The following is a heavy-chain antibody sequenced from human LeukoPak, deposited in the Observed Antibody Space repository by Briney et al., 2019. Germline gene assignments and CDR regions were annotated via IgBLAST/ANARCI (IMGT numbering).Heavy chain of an antibody. V-gene: IGHV3-30*18. J-gene: IGHJ4*02. CDR3: AKDQDGSGWKIDY. Sequence: PGRSLRLSCAASGFTFSTYGMHWVRQAPGKGREGVADISYDGSNEDYADSVKGRFTISRDNSKNTLYLQMNSLRREDTAVYYCAKDQDGSGWKIDYWGQGTLVTVSS. CDR1: GFTFSTYG. D-gene: IGHD6-19*01. CDR2: ISYDGSNE.